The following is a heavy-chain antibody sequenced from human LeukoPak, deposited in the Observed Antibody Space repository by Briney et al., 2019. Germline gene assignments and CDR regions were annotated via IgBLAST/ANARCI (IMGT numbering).Heavy chain of an antibody. CDR2: INAGNGNT. CDR1: GYTFTSYA. CDR3: AINGDSYWYFDL. J-gene: IGHJ2*01. V-gene: IGHV1-3*01. Sequence: ASVKVSCKASGYTFTSYAMHWVRQAPGQRLEWMGWINAGNGNTKYSQKFQGRVTITADESTSTAYMELSSLRSEDTAVYYCAINGDSYWYFDLWGRGTLVTVSS. D-gene: IGHD4-17*01.